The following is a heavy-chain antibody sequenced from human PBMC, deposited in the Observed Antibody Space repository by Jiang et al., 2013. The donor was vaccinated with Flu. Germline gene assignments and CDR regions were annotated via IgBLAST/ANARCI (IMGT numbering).Heavy chain of an antibody. CDR2: INAGNGNT. CDR3: ARVGYYYGSGTLSSWFDP. D-gene: IGHD3-10*01. J-gene: IGHJ5*02. Sequence: LEWMGWINAGNGNTKYSQKFQGRVTITRDTSASTAYMELSSLRSEDTAVYYCARVGYYYGSGTLSSWFDPWGQGTLVTVSS. V-gene: IGHV1-3*01.